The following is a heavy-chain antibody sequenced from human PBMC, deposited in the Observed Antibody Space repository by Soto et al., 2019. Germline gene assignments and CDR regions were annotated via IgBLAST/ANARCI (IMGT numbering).Heavy chain of an antibody. CDR1: GFTFSSYG. V-gene: IGHV3-30*02. J-gene: IGHJ4*02. CDR2: IRYDGSNT. D-gene: IGHD5-18*01. Sequence: QVQLVESGGGVVQPGGSLRISCAASGFTFSSYGMHWVRQAPGEGLEWVGFIRYDGSNTYYGDSVKGRLTISRDNSKNTLYLQMNSPRAEDTALYYCATDGTAAMADYWGQGTLVTVSS. CDR3: ATDGTAAMADY.